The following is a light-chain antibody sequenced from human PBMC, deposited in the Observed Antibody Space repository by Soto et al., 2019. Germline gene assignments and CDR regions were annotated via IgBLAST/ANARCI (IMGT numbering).Light chain of an antibody. CDR1: QSVSSSY. Sequence: EIVLTQSPGTLSLSPGERATLSCRASQSVSSSYLAWYQQKPGQPPRLLIYDASSRVTGIPDRFTGSGSGTDFTLTISRLEPEDFAVYYCQQYGSSLRTFGQGTKLEIK. V-gene: IGKV3-20*01. CDR3: QQYGSSLRT. CDR2: DAS. J-gene: IGKJ2*01.